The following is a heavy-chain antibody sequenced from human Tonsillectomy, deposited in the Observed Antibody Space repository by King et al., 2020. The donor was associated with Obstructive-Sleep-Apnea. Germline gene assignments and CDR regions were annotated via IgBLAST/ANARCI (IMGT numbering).Heavy chain of an antibody. V-gene: IGHV3-23*04. D-gene: IGHD4-17*01. Sequence: VQLVESGGGLVQPGGSLRLSCTASGFTFINYAMSWVRRSPGKGLEWVSAIRNSDDITDYTASVKGRFTISRDNSKNTLYLHMNSRRAEDTAIYYCAKDSYGDLPDVFDIWGQGTMVIVSS. J-gene: IGHJ3*02. CDR2: IRNSDDIT. CDR1: GFTFINYA. CDR3: AKDSYGDLPDVFDI.